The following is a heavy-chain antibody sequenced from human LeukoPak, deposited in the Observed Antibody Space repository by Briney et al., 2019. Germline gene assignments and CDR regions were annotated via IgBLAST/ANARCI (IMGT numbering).Heavy chain of an antibody. CDR2: VYTSGST. CDR3: ARAIPSYFGMDV. V-gene: IGHV4-4*07. Sequence: PSENLSLTCNVSGGSISSYYWNWIRQPPGKGLEWIGRVYTSGSTTYSPSLKSRVTMSVDTSKNQVSLKVTSVTAADTAVYYCARAIPSYFGMDVWGQGTTVIVSS. J-gene: IGHJ6*02. CDR1: GGSISSYY.